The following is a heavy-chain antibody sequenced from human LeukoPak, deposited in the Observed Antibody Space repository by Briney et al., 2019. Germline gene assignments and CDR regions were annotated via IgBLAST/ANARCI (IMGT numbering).Heavy chain of an antibody. V-gene: IGHV1-2*02. CDR1: GYTFTGYY. Sequence: ASVKVSCKASGYTFTGYYMHWVRQAPGQGLEWMGWINPNSGGTNYAQKFQGRVTMTRDTSISTAYMELSRLRSDDTAVYYCARGGEDRAGGGYYFDYWGQGTLVTVSS. CDR3: ARGGEDRAGGGYYFDY. CDR2: INPNSGGT. D-gene: IGHD5-18*01. J-gene: IGHJ4*02.